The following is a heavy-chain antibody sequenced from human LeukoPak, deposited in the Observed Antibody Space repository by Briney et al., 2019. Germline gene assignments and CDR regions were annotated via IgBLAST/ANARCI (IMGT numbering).Heavy chain of an antibody. CDR1: GFTFSNYG. J-gene: IGHJ4*02. V-gene: IGHV3-30*02. CDR2: IRYDGNNK. D-gene: IGHD6-19*01. CDR3: AKSPVHSGWYLTVFDF. Sequence: GSLRLSCGASGFTFSNYGMLWVRQAPGKGLEWVAFIRYDGNNKLYADSMKGRFTISRDNSKNTMSLQMNGLRAEDTAIYYCAKSPVHSGWYLTVFDFWGQGTLVTVSS.